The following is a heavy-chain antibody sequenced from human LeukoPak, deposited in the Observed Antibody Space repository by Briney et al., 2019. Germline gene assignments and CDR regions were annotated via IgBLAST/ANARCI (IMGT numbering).Heavy chain of an antibody. D-gene: IGHD6-19*01. V-gene: IGHV4-34*01. Sequence: SETLSLTCAVYGGSFSGYYWSWIRQPPGNGLEWIGEINHSGSTNYNPSLKSRVTISVDTSKNQFSLKLSSVTAADTAVYYCARSSGYSSCWYAFDIWGQGTMVTVSS. CDR3: ARSSGYSSCWYAFDI. J-gene: IGHJ3*02. CDR2: INHSGST. CDR1: GGSFSGYY.